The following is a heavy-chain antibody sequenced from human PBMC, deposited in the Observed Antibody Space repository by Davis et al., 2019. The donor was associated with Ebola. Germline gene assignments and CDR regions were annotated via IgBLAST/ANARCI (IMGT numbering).Heavy chain of an antibody. V-gene: IGHV3-30*04. Sequence: GESLKISCAASGFTFSSYAMHWVRQAPGKGLEWVAVISYDGSNKYYADSVKGRFTISRDNSKNTLYLQMNSLRAEDTAVYYCARGNDFWSGSSLDYWGQGTLVTVSS. D-gene: IGHD3-3*01. CDR3: ARGNDFWSGSSLDY. J-gene: IGHJ4*02. CDR2: ISYDGSNK. CDR1: GFTFSSYA.